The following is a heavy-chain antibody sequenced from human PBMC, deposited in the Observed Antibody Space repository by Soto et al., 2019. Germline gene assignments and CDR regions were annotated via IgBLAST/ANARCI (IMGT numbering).Heavy chain of an antibody. V-gene: IGHV3-33*01. CDR3: ARDTAVLYDILTGYPDY. D-gene: IGHD3-9*01. CDR2: IWYDGSNK. Sequence: GGSLRLSCAASGFTFSSYGMHWVRQAPGKGLEWVAVIWYDGSNKYYADSVKGRFTISRDNSKNTLYLQMNSLRAEDTAVYYCARDTAVLYDILTGYPDYWGQGTLVTVS. J-gene: IGHJ4*02. CDR1: GFTFSSYG.